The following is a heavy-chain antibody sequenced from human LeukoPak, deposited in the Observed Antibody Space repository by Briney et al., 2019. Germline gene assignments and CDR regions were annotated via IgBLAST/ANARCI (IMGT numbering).Heavy chain of an antibody. V-gene: IGHV1-69*04. J-gene: IGHJ4*02. CDR1: GGTFSSYA. CDR3: ARGDRAVAGTRVVPASYNY. Sequence: SVKVSCKASGGTFSSYAISWVRQAPGQGLEWMGRIIPILGIAHYAQKLQGRVTITADKSTSTAYMELSSLRSEDTAVYYCARGDRAVAGTRVVPASYNYWGQGTLVTVSS. CDR2: IIPILGIA. D-gene: IGHD6-19*01.